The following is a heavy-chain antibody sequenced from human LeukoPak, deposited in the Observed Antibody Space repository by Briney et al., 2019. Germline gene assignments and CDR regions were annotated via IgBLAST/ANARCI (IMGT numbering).Heavy chain of an antibody. V-gene: IGHV4-34*01. CDR2: INHGGST. CDR3: ARGRAIDY. J-gene: IGHJ4*02. CDR1: GGSFSDYS. Sequence: PSETLSLTCAVYGGSFSDYSWTWIRQPPGKGLEWIGEINHGGSTNYNPSLKSRVTISVDTSKNQFSLKLSSVTAADTAVYYCARGRAIDYWGQGTLVTVSS.